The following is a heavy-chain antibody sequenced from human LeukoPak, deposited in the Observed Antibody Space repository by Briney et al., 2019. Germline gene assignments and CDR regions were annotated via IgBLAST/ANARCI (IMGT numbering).Heavy chain of an antibody. CDR3: ARVSLLWFGEPNYFDY. V-gene: IGHV1-18*01. CDR1: GYTFTSYG. J-gene: IGHJ4*02. D-gene: IGHD3-10*01. CDR2: ISPYNGNT. Sequence: GASVKVPYKASGYTFTSYGIRWVRQAPRQGLEGMGWISPYNGNTNYAQKLQGRVTMTTDTSTSTAYMELRSLRSDDTAVYYCARVSLLWFGEPNYFDYWGQGTLVTVSS.